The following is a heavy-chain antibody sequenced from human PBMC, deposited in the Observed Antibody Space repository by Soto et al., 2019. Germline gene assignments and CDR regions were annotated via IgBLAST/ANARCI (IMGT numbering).Heavy chain of an antibody. J-gene: IGHJ5*02. CDR3: ARGPNYDILTGYVGGPQSPRFDP. CDR2: SNAGNGNT. V-gene: IGHV1-3*01. D-gene: IGHD3-9*01. Sequence: GAPVKVSCKASGYTFTSDAMHRLRQAHGQKLEWMGWSNAGNGNTKYSQKYQGRVTITRDTSASTAYMELSSLRSEDTAVYYCARGPNYDILTGYVGGPQSPRFDPWGQGTLVTVSS. CDR1: GYTFTSDA.